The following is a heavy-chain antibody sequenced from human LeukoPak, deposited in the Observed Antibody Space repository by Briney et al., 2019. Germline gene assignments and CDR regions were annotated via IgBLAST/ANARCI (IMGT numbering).Heavy chain of an antibody. CDR3: APEPSDDVES. CDR2: IDEDGGEK. CDR1: GFTFSSYW. V-gene: IGHV3-7*01. Sequence: GGSLRLSCAASGFTFSSYWMSWVRQAPGKGLEWVANIDEDGGEKNYVDSVKGRFTISRDNAKNSWYLQMNSLRTEDTAMYYCAPEPSDDVESWGQGILVTVSS. D-gene: IGHD5-24*01. J-gene: IGHJ4*02.